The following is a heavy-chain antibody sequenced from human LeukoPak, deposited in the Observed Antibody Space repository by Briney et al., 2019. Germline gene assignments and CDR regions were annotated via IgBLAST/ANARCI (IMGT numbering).Heavy chain of an antibody. CDR2: IYHSGST. CDR1: GGSISTYY. Sequence: PSETLSRTCTVSGGSISTYYWNWIRQPPGKGLEWIGYIYHSGSTNYNPSLQSRVTISVDTSKNQFSLNLNSVTAADTAVYYCARGGAARLHFQNWGQGTLVTVSS. V-gene: IGHV4-59*01. J-gene: IGHJ1*01. CDR3: ARGGAARLHFQN. D-gene: IGHD6-6*01.